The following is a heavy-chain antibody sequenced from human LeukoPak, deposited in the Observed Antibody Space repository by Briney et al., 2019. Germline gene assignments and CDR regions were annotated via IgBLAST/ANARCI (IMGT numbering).Heavy chain of an antibody. D-gene: IGHD2-2*01. CDR3: AKVSGNCSSTSCYLDFFDY. Sequence: GGSLRLSCAASGFTFSSYAMSWVRQAPGKGLEWVPAISGSGGSTYCADSVKGRFTISRDNSKNTLYLQMNSLRAEDTAVYYCAKVSGNCSSTSCYLDFFDYWGQGTLVTVSS. J-gene: IGHJ4*02. V-gene: IGHV3-23*01. CDR2: ISGSGGST. CDR1: GFTFSSYA.